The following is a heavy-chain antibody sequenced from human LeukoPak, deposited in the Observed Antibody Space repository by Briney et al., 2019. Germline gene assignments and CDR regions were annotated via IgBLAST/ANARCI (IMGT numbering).Heavy chain of an antibody. J-gene: IGHJ6*03. Sequence: ASVKVSCKASGYTFTDYYMHWVRQAPGQGLEWMGWINPYSGDTNYEQKFQGRVTMTRDTSISTAYMEVSRVRSDDTAMYYCARGSSTRVYYYYYMDVWGKGTTVTVSS. CDR3: ARGSSTRVYYYYYMDV. CDR1: GYTFTDYY. CDR2: INPYSGDT. V-gene: IGHV1-2*02. D-gene: IGHD6-6*01.